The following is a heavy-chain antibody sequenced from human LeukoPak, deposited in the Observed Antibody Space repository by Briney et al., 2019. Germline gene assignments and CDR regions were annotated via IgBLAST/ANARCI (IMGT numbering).Heavy chain of an antibody. CDR3: ATDLTSFGELLLHY. V-gene: IGHV1-46*01. CDR1: GYTFTSNY. J-gene: IGHJ4*02. CDR2: IYPRDGST. D-gene: IGHD3-16*01. Sequence: ASVKVSCKASGYTFTSNYIHWVRQAPGQGLEWMGMIYPRDGSTSYAQKFQGRVTVTRDTSTSTVHMELSGLRSEDTAVYYCATDLTSFGELLLHYWGQGTLVTVSS.